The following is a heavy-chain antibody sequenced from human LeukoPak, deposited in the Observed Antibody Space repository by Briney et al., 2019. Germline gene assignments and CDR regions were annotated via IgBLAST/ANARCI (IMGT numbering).Heavy chain of an antibody. CDR1: GFSFRDYA. CDR3: ARGGDFGVPAPLGIDAFDF. Sequence: PGGPLRLPCTTSGFSFRDYALTCVREAPGEGLECVGFIKSKDYAETTEYAASVKGRFTISRDDSKTIAYLQMNSLTTEDTAVYYCARGGDFGVPAPLGIDAFDFWGQGTMVTVSS. CDR2: IKSKDYAETT. J-gene: IGHJ3*01. V-gene: IGHV3-49*04. D-gene: IGHD2-2*01.